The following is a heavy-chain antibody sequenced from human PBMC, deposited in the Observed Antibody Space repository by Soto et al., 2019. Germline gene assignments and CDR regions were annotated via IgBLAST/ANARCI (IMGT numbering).Heavy chain of an antibody. D-gene: IGHD5-12*01. J-gene: IGHJ4*02. CDR1: GFTFSSYG. CDR3: ARAGDGYKTPSDY. V-gene: IGHV3-33*01. CDR2: IWYDGSNK. Sequence: SLRLSCAASGFTFSSYGMHWVRQAPGKGLEWVAVIWYDGSNKYYADSVKGRFTISRDNSKNTLYLQMNSLRAEDTAVYYCARAGDGYKTPSDYWGQGTLVTVSS.